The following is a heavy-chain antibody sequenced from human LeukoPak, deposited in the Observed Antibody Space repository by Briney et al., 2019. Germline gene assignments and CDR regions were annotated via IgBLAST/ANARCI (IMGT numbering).Heavy chain of an antibody. CDR3: ARMRIVGYYYDSSGYYFDY. CDR2: IYHSGST. CDR1: GGSISSGSYS. J-gene: IGHJ4*02. V-gene: IGHV4-30-2*01. D-gene: IGHD3-22*01. Sequence: PSETLSLTCAVSGGSISSGSYSWSWIRQPPGKGLEWIGYIYHSGSTYYNPSLKSRVTISVDRSKNQFSLKLSSVTAADTAVYYCARMRIVGYYYDSSGYYFDYWGQGTLVTVSS.